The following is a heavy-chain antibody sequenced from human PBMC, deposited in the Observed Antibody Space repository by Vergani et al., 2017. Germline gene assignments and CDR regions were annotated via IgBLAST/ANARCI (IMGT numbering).Heavy chain of an antibody. CDR2: ISGSGGST. D-gene: IGHD3-22*01. V-gene: IGHV3-23*01. J-gene: IGHJ4*02. CDR3: AKDPVYYYDSSGYYGY. Sequence: EVQLLESGGGLVQPGGSLRLSCAASGFTFSSYAMSWVRQAPGKGLEWVSAISGSGGSTYYADSVKGRFTISRDNSKNTLYLQMNSLRAEDTAVYYCAKDPVYYYDSSGYYGYWGQGTLVTVSS. CDR1: GFTFSSYA.